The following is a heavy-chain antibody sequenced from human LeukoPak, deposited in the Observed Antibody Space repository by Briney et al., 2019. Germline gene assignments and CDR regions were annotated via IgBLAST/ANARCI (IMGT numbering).Heavy chain of an antibody. J-gene: IGHJ4*02. CDR2: IYISGSA. V-gene: IGHV4-4*07. CDR1: GGSISSYY. D-gene: IGHD3-22*01. Sequence: SETLSLTCIVSGGSISSYYWSWIRQPAGKGLEWIGRIYISGSANYNPSLKSRVTMSVDTSKNQFSLKLSSVTAADTAVYYCARDRYYYDSSDYLTFDYWGQGTLVTVSS. CDR3: ARDRYYYDSSDYLTFDY.